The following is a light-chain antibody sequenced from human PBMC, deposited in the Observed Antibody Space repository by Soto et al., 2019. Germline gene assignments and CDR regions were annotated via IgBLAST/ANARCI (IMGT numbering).Light chain of an antibody. CDR2: WAS. CDR3: QQYYSTPPE. CDR1: QSVLYSSNNKNY. Sequence: DIVLTQSPDSLAVSLGESATINCKSSQSVLYSSNNKNYLAWYQQKPGQPPKLLIYWASTRESGVPDRFSGSGSGREFTHKINSVKAEYVAVYDGQQYYSTPPEFGQGTDMEIK. V-gene: IGKV4-1*01. J-gene: IGKJ1*01.